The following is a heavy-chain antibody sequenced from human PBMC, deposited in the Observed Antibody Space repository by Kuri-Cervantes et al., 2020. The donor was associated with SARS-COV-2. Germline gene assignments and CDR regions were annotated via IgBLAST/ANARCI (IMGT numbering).Heavy chain of an antibody. J-gene: IGHJ4*02. CDR3: AKDRVGVHDF. V-gene: IGHV3-30*18. D-gene: IGHD2-21*01. CDR1: GFNFSRTD. Sequence: GGSLRLSCVASGFNFSRTDMHWVRQAPGKGLEWVTFISYDEKNKKCIASGKGRFTISRDNSQNTLYLQMKSLRSEDTAIYYCAKDRVGVHDFWGQGTLVTVSS. CDR2: ISYDEKNK.